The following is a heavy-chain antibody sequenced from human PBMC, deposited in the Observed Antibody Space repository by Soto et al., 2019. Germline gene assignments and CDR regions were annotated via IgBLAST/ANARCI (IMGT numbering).Heavy chain of an antibody. CDR3: ERLLERLQYFDY. CDR1: GASISSSGYY. V-gene: IGHV4-39*01. Sequence: TLSLTCTVSGASISSSGYYWGWIRQPPGKGLEWIGSFYYTGDTYYNPSLKSRVTISVDTSKNQFSLKLNSATATDTAVYYCERLLERLQYFDYWGQGTLVTVSS. J-gene: IGHJ4*02. D-gene: IGHD1-1*01. CDR2: FYYTGDT.